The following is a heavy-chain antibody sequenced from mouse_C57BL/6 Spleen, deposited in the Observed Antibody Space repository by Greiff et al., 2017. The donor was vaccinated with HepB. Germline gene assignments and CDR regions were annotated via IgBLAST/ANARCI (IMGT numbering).Heavy chain of an antibody. CDR2: IYPRSGNT. Sequence: LVESGAELARPGASVKLSCKASGYTFTSYGISWVKQRTGQGLEWIGEIYPRSGNTYYNEKFKGKATLTADKSSSTAYMELRSLTSEDSAVYFCARSNYYGSSPGYFDYWGQGTTLTVSS. V-gene: IGHV1-81*01. CDR3: ARSNYYGSSPGYFDY. J-gene: IGHJ2*01. D-gene: IGHD1-1*01. CDR1: GYTFTSYG.